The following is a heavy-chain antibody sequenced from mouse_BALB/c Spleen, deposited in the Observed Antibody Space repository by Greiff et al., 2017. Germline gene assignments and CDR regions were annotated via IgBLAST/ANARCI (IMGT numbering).Heavy chain of an antibody. CDR1: GYTFTDYN. J-gene: IGHJ2*01. CDR2: IYPYNGGT. Sequence: EVQRVESGPELVKPGASVKISCKASGYTFTDYNMHWVKQSHGKSLEWIGYIYPYNGGTGYNQKFKSKATLTVDNSSSTAYMELRSLTSEDSAVYYCARDDGYYFDYWGQGTTLTVSS. CDR3: ARDDGYYFDY. D-gene: IGHD2-3*01. V-gene: IGHV1S29*02.